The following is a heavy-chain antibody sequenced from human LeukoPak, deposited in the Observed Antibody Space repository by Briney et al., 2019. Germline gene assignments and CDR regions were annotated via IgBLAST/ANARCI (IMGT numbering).Heavy chain of an antibody. J-gene: IGHJ4*02. CDR3: ARESAPYGGNLDY. V-gene: IGHV4-34*01. CDR2: INHSGST. D-gene: IGHD4-23*01. CDR1: GGSFSGYY. Sequence: SETLSLTCAVYGGSFSGYYWSWIRQPPGKGLEWIGEINHSGSTNYNPSLKSRVTISVDTSKNQFSLKLSSVTAADTAVYYCARESAPYGGNLDYWGQGTLVTVSS.